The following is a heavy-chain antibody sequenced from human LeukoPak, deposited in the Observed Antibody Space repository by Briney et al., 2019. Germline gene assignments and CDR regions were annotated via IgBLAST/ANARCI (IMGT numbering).Heavy chain of an antibody. D-gene: IGHD3-22*01. J-gene: IGHJ5*02. V-gene: IGHV4-39*01. Sequence: SETLSLTCTVSGGSISSSSYYWGWIRQPPGKGLEWIGSIYYSGSAYYNPSLKSRVTISVDTSKNQFALKLSSVTAADTAVYYCARHGRNSLLTTNYYDSSGYPNWFDPWGQGTLVTVSS. CDR3: ARHGRNSLLTTNYYDSSGYPNWFDP. CDR2: IYYSGSA. CDR1: GGSISSSSYY.